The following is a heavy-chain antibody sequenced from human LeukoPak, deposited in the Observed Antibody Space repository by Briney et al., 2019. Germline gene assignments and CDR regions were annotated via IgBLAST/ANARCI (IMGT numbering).Heavy chain of an antibody. CDR1: GGSISSSSYY. V-gene: IGHV4-39*01. D-gene: IGHD4-17*01. Sequence: SETLSLTCTVSGGSISSSSYYWGWIRQPPGKGLEWIGTIYYSGTSYYNPSLKSRVTISVDTSKNQFSLKLSSVTAADTAVYYCARPLYRDYYFDYWGQGTLVTVSS. CDR2: IYYSGTS. J-gene: IGHJ4*02. CDR3: ARPLYRDYYFDY.